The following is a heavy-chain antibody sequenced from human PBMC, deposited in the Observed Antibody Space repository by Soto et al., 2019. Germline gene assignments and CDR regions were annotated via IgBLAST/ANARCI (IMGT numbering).Heavy chain of an antibody. J-gene: IGHJ4*02. CDR1: GGSFSGYY. D-gene: IGHD2-15*01. CDR3: ARTARRLRYCSGGSCYPREAPLDY. V-gene: IGHV4-34*01. Sequence: PSETLSLTCAVYGGSFSGYYWSWIRQPPGKGLEWIGEINHSGSTDYNPSLKSRVTISVDTSKNQFSLKLSSVTAADTAVYYCARTARRLRYCSGGSCYPREAPLDYWGQGTLVTVSS. CDR2: INHSGST.